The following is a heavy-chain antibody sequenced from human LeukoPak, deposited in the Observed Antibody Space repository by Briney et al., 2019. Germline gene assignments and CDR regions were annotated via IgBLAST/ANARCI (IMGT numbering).Heavy chain of an antibody. CDR2: IRYDGSNK. CDR1: GFTFSSYG. V-gene: IGHV3-30*02. J-gene: IGHJ6*03. CDR3: AKRGGVARRITMVRGGDYYYYMDV. Sequence: PGGSLRLSCAASGFTFSSYGMHWVRQAPGKGLEWVAFIRYDGSNKYYADSVKGRFTISRDNSKNTLYLQMNSLRAEDTAVYYCAKRGGVARRITMVRGGDYYYYMDVWGKGTTVTISS. D-gene: IGHD3-10*01.